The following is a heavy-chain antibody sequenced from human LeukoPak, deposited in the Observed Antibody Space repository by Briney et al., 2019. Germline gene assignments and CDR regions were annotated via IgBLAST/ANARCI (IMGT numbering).Heavy chain of an antibody. V-gene: IGHV3-23*01. D-gene: IGHD2-15*01. J-gene: IGHJ4*02. Sequence: GGSLRLSCAASGFTFSTYAMSWVRQIPGKGLEWVSAISGSDDGTYYADSVKGRFTISRDNSRNTLYLQMNTLRTEDTAVYFCAKSPVSSCRGSFCYPFDYWGQGNLVTVSS. CDR2: ISGSDDGT. CDR1: GFTFSTYA. CDR3: AKSPVSSCRGSFCYPFDY.